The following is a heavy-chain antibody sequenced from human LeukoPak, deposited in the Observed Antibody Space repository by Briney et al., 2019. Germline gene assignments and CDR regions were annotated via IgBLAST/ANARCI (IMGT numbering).Heavy chain of an antibody. D-gene: IGHD3-22*01. CDR2: MNQDGSEK. V-gene: IGHV3-7*01. J-gene: IGHJ4*02. CDR3: ARDRALYDSRRGYYYTEDDY. Sequence: PGGSLRLSCAASGFTFSSYWMSWVRQAPGKGLEWVANMNQDGSEKYYLDPVKGRFTISRDNAKSSLYLQMNSLRADDTAVYYCARDRALYDSRRGYYYTEDDYWGRGTLVTVSS. CDR1: GFTFSSYW.